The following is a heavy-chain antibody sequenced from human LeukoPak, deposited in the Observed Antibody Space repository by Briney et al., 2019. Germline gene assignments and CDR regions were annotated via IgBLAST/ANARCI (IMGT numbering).Heavy chain of an antibody. V-gene: IGHV3-23*01. CDR3: AKHGYCSGGSCSSYYYYGMDV. CDR1: GFTFSSYA. J-gene: IGHJ6*04. Sequence: GGSLSLSFAASGFTFSSYAMSWVRKPPGKGLEWVSAISGSGGSTYYADSVKGRFTISRDNSKNTLYLQMNSLRAEDTAVYYCAKHGYCSGGSCSSYYYYGMDVWGKGTTVTVSS. CDR2: ISGSGGST. D-gene: IGHD2-15*01.